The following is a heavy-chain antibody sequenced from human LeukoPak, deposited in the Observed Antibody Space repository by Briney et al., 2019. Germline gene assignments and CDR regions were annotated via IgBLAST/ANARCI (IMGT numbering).Heavy chain of an antibody. CDR3: ARPLGYCSSTSCYFWFDP. V-gene: IGHV4-39*01. CDR2: IYYSGST. J-gene: IGHJ5*02. CDR1: GGSISSSSYY. Sequence: SETLSLTCTVSGGSISSSSYYWGWIRQPPGKGLEWIGSIYYSGSTYYNPSLKSRVTISVDTSKNQFSLKLSSVTAADTAVYYCARPLGYCSSTSCYFWFDPWGQGTLVTVSS. D-gene: IGHD2-2*01.